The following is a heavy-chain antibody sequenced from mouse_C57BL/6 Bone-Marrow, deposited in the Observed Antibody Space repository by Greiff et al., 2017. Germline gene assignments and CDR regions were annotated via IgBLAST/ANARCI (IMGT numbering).Heavy chain of an antibody. V-gene: IGHV1-81*01. CDR2: IYPRSGNT. CDR1: GYTFTSYG. J-gene: IGHJ2*01. D-gene: IGHD1-1*01. CDR3: ASWTTVDDY. Sequence: QVQLQQSGAELARPGASVKLSCKASGYTFTSYGISWVKQRTGQGLEWIGEIYPRSGNTYYNEKFKGKATLTADKSSSTAYMELRSLTSEDSAVYFCASWTTVDDYWGQGTTLTVSS.